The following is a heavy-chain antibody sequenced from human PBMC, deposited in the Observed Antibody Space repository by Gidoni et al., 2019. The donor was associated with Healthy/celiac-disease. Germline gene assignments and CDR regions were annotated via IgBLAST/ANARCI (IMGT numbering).Heavy chain of an antibody. J-gene: IGHJ4*02. D-gene: IGHD3-22*01. Sequence: QVQLQQWGAGLLKPSETLSLTCAVYGGSFSGYYWSWIRQPPGKGLEWIGEINHSGSTNYNPSLKSRVTISVDTSKNQFSLKLSSVTAADTAVYYCARGRRSVITMIVVVIRQEDYFDYWGQGTLVTVSS. CDR2: INHSGST. CDR1: GGSFSGYY. V-gene: IGHV4-34*01. CDR3: ARGRRSVITMIVVVIRQEDYFDY.